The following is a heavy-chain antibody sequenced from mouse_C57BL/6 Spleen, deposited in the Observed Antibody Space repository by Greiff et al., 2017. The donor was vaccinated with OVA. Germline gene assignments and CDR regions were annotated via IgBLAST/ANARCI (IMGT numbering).Heavy chain of an antibody. CDR3: ARGYYAQEGYFDV. CDR2: ISYDGSN. CDR1: GYSITSGYY. Sequence: ESGPGLVKPSQSLSLTCSVTGYSITSGYYWNWIRQFPGNKLEWMGYISYDGSNNYNPSLQNRISITRDTSKNQFFLKLNSVTTEDTATYYCARGYYAQEGYFDVWGTGTTVTVSS. D-gene: IGHD1-1*01. J-gene: IGHJ1*03. V-gene: IGHV3-6*01.